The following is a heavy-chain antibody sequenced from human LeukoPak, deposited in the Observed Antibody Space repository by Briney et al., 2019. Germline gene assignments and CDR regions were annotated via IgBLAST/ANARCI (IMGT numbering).Heavy chain of an antibody. Sequence: AGGSLRLSCAASGFTFDDYAMHWVRQAPGKGLEWVSGISWNSGSIGYADSVKGRFTISRDNAKNSLYLRMNSLRPEDTALYSYAKDISGATAALDYWGQGTLVTVSS. D-gene: IGHD1-26*01. CDR2: ISWNSGSI. J-gene: IGHJ4*02. V-gene: IGHV3-9*01. CDR3: AKDISGATAALDY. CDR1: GFTFDDYA.